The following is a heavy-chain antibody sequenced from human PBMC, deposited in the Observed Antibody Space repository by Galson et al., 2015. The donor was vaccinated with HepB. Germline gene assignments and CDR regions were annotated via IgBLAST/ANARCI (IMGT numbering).Heavy chain of an antibody. J-gene: IGHJ3*02. CDR2: IKSKTDGGTT. CDR1: GFTFSDAW. Sequence: SLRLSCAASGFTFSDAWMSWVRQAPGKGLEWVGRIKSKTDGGTTDYAAPVKGRFTISRDDSKNTLYLQMNSLKTEDTAVYYCTTDDYENDAFDIWGQGTMVTVSS. CDR3: TTDDYENDAFDI. V-gene: IGHV3-15*01. D-gene: IGHD4-17*01.